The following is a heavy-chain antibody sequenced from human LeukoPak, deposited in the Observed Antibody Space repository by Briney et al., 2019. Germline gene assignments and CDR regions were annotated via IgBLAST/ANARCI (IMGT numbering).Heavy chain of an antibody. V-gene: IGHV3-30*03. CDR2: ISYDGSNK. CDR3: ARGEYHQDGIGYNRFDN. CDR1: GFTFSSYG. J-gene: IGHJ4*02. Sequence: GGSLRLSCAASGFTFSSYGMHWVRQAPGKGLEWVAVISYDGSNKYYADSVKGRFIISRDNAKNSVFLQMSSLRPEDTAVYYCARGEYHQDGIGYNRFDNWGQGALVTVSS. D-gene: IGHD5-18*01.